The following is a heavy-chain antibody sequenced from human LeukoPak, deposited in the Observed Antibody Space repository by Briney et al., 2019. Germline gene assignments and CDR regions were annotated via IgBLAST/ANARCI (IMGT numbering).Heavy chain of an antibody. CDR3: ARDRDYGSGIFDY. CDR2: INPNSGGT. D-gene: IGHD3-10*01. V-gene: IGHV1-2*02. CDR1: GYTFTGYY. J-gene: IGHJ4*02. Sequence: GASVKVSCKAYGYTFTGYYMHWVRQAPGQGLEWMGWINPNSGGTNYAQKFQGRVTMTRDTSISTAYMELNRLRSDDTAVYYCARDRDYGSGIFDYWGQGTLVTVSS.